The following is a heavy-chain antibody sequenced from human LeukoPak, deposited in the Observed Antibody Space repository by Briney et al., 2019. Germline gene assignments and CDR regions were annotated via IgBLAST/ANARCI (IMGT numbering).Heavy chain of an antibody. CDR3: AREEAAGQYYYYYYYMDV. V-gene: IGHV1-46*01. CDR1: GYTFTSYY. J-gene: IGHJ6*03. Sequence: ASVKVSCKASGYTFTSYYMHWVRQAPGQGLEWMGIINPSGGSTNHAQKFQGRVTMTRDTSTSTVYMELSSLRSEDTAVYYCAREEAAGQYYYYYYYMDVWGKGTTVTVSS. D-gene: IGHD6-13*01. CDR2: INPSGGST.